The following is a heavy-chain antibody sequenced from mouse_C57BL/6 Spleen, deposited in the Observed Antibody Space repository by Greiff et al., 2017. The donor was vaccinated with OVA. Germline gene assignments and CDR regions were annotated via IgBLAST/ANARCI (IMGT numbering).Heavy chain of an antibody. CDR2: ISDGGSYT. CDR3: ARGALTWTWEPFDY. CDR1: GFTFSSYA. D-gene: IGHD4-1*01. Sequence: EVMLVEPGGGLVKPGGSLKLSCAASGFTFSSYAMSWVRQTPEKRLEWVATISDGGSYTYYPDNVKGRFTISRDNAKTNLYLQMSHLKSEDAAMYYCARGALTWTWEPFDYWGQGTTLTVSS. J-gene: IGHJ2*01. V-gene: IGHV5-4*03.